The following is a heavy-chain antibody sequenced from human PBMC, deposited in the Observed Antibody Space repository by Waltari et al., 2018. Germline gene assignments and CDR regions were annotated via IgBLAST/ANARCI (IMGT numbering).Heavy chain of an antibody. CDR3: ARVPLVPAAMWEFDY. CDR1: GGSISSGSYY. V-gene: IGHV4-61*09. Sequence: QVQLQESGPGLVKPSQTLSLTCTVSGGSISSGSYYWSWIRQPAGKGLEWIGYIYTSGSTNYNTSLKSRVTISVDTSKNQFSLKLSSVTAADTAVYYCARVPLVPAAMWEFDYWGQGTLVTVSS. J-gene: IGHJ4*02. D-gene: IGHD2-2*01. CDR2: IYTSGST.